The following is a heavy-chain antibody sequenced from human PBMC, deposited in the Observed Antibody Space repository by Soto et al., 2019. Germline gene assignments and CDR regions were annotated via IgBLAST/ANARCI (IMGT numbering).Heavy chain of an antibody. J-gene: IGHJ4*02. V-gene: IGHV3-23*01. CDR2: ISGSGGST. Sequence: EVQLLESGGGLVQPGGSLRLSCAGSGFTFSSYAMSWVRQAPGKGLEWVSAISGSGGSTYYADSVKGRFTISRDNSKNTLYLQMNCLSAEDTAVYYCAKDSDIVVVVAATGFDYWGQGTLVTVSS. CDR1: GFTFSSYA. D-gene: IGHD2-15*01. CDR3: AKDSDIVVVVAATGFDY.